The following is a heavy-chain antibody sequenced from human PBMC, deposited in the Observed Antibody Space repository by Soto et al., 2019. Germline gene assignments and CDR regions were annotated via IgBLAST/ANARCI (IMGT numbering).Heavy chain of an antibody. V-gene: IGHV1-46*03. CDR2: INPSGGST. CDR1: GYNFTNYY. Sequence: VQLVQSGAEVKKPGASVKFSCKASGYNFTNYYMHWVRQAPGQGLEWMGIINPSGGSTSYVQKFQVRGAMTRDTSRSTSSMELSSLRSEDTGRYYCTKGSFTVTTHYKDGWGKGTTVTVSS. J-gene: IGHJ6*03. CDR3: TKGSFTVTTHYKDG. D-gene: IGHD4-17*01.